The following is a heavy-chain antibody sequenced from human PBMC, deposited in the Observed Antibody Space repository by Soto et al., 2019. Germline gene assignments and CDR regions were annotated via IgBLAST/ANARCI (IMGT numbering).Heavy chain of an antibody. J-gene: IGHJ3*02. V-gene: IGHV4-30-4*01. Sequence: QVQLQEAGPGLVRPSQTLSLTCTVAGGSMSENDYYWSWLRQSPGQGLQWLGYIYDTWTTSYSPSLRSRVTLSADQSRNQFSLKLTSVTAADTTLNFCARGIVRGGFDIWGQGTWVTVSS. CDR2: IYDTWTT. CDR1: GGSMSENDYY. CDR3: ARGIVRGGFDI. D-gene: IGHD3-10*02.